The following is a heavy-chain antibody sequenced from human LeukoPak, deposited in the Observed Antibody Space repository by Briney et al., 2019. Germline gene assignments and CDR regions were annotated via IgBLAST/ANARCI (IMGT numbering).Heavy chain of an antibody. CDR2: ISSSGSTI. Sequence: PGGSLRLSCAASGFTFSSYEMNWVRQAPGKGLEWVSYISSSGSTIYYADSVKGRFTISRDNAKNSLYLQMNSLRAEDTAVYYCARVMGPSLGYCSGGSCYWYGMDVWGQGTTVTVSS. D-gene: IGHD2-15*01. V-gene: IGHV3-48*03. CDR3: ARVMGPSLGYCSGGSCYWYGMDV. CDR1: GFTFSSYE. J-gene: IGHJ6*02.